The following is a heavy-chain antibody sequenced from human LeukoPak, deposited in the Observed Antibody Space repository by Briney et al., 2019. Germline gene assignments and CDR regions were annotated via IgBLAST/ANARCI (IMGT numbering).Heavy chain of an antibody. CDR2: ISSSSSTI. J-gene: IGHJ4*02. CDR3: ARDHYDFWSGYYSGGQHFDY. D-gene: IGHD3-3*01. V-gene: IGHV3-48*01. Sequence: GGSLRLSCAASGFTFSSYAMSWVRQAPGKGLEWVSYISSSSSTIYYADSVKGRFTISRDNAKNSLYLQMNSLRAEDTAVYYCARDHYDFWSGYYSGGQHFDYWGQGTLVTVSS. CDR1: GFTFSSYA.